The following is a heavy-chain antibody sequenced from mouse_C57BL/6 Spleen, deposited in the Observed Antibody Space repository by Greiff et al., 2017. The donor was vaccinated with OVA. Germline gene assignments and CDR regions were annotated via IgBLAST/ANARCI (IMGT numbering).Heavy chain of an antibody. CDR3: AKERDYYSNPFDY. D-gene: IGHD2-5*01. CDR1: GYTFTSYW. J-gene: IGHJ2*01. CDR2: INTSNGGN. V-gene: IGHV1-53*01. Sequence: QVQLQQPGTELVKPGASVKLSCKASGYTFTSYWMHWVKQRPGHGLAWIGHINTSNGGNNYNEQVKSKATLTVDKYSSTAYMQLSSLTSEDSAVYYCAKERDYYSNPFDYWGQGTTLTVSS.